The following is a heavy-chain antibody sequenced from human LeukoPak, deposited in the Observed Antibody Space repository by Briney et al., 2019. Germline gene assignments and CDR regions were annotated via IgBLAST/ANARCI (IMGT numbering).Heavy chain of an antibody. J-gene: IGHJ4*02. Sequence: ASVKVSCKASGYTFTSYGISWVRQAPGQGLEWMGWISAYNGNTNYAQKLQGRVTMTTDTSTSTAYMELRSLRSDDTAVYYCASIRGCSSTTCYRPYFDYWGQGTLVTVSS. CDR3: ASIRGCSSTTCYRPYFDY. CDR2: ISAYNGNT. CDR1: GYTFTSYG. V-gene: IGHV1-18*01. D-gene: IGHD2-2*02.